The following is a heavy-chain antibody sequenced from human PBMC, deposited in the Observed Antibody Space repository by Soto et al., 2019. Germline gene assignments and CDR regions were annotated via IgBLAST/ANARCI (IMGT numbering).Heavy chain of an antibody. CDR1: GGTFSSYA. CDR2: IIPIFGTA. V-gene: IGHV1-69*13. Sequence: SVKVSCKASGGTFSSYAISWVRQAPGQGLEWMGGIIPIFGTANYAQRFQGRVTITADESTSTAYMELSSLRSEDTAVYYCARGMEQLVPGYYYYGMDVWGQGTTVTVSS. J-gene: IGHJ6*02. CDR3: ARGMEQLVPGYYYYGMDV. D-gene: IGHD6-6*01.